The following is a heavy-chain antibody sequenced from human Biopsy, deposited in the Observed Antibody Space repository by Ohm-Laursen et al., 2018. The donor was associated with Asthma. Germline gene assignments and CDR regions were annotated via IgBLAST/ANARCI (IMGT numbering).Heavy chain of an antibody. Sequence: RSLRLSCAASGFTFSSYGMHWVRQAPGKGLEWVAVIWYDGSNKYYADSVKGRFTISRDNSKNTLYLQMNSLRAEDTAVYYCAKERCYDFWSGYPIWGQGTMVTVSS. D-gene: IGHD3-3*01. V-gene: IGHV3-33*06. CDR2: IWYDGSNK. CDR3: AKERCYDFWSGYPI. J-gene: IGHJ3*02. CDR1: GFTFSSYG.